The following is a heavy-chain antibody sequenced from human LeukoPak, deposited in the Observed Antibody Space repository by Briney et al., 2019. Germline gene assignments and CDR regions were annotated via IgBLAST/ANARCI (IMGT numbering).Heavy chain of an antibody. CDR1: GYTFTGYY. V-gene: IGHV1-18*04. J-gene: IGHJ3*02. Sequence: ASVKVSCKASGYTFTGYYMHWVRQAPGQGLEWMGWISIYNGKINYAQKFQGRVTMTTDTSTSTAYMELRSLRSDDTAVYYCARWDYYDSRTFDIWGQGTMVTVSS. CDR2: ISIYNGKI. D-gene: IGHD3-22*01. CDR3: ARWDYYDSRTFDI.